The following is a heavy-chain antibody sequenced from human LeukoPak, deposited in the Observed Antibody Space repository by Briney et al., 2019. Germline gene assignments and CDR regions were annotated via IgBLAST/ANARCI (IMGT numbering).Heavy chain of an antibody. J-gene: IGHJ6*03. CDR2: IIPIFGTA. Sequence: SVKVSCKASGGTFSSYAISWVRQAPGQGLEWMGGIIPIFGTANYAQKFQGRVTITADESTSTAYMELSSLRSEDTAVYYCARDRSRYSYASGWYYMDVWGKGTRSPSP. V-gene: IGHV1-69*13. CDR3: ARDRSRYSYASGWYYMDV. CDR1: GGTFSSYA. D-gene: IGHD5-18*01.